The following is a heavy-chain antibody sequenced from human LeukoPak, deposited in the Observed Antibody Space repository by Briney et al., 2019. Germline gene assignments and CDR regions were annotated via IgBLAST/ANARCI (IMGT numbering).Heavy chain of an antibody. D-gene: IGHD2-2*01. CDR1: GFTLSSYS. Sequence: GGSLRLSCAASGFTLSSYSMNWVRQAPGKGLEWVSSISSSSSYIYYAAAVKGRFTISRDNANNALYLQMNSLRAEDTAVYYCARFTSSFDYWGQGTLVTVSS. J-gene: IGHJ4*02. CDR2: ISSSSSYI. V-gene: IGHV3-21*01. CDR3: ARFTSSFDY.